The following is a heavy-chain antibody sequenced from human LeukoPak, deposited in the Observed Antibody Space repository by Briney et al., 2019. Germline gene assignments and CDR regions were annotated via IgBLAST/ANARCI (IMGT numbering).Heavy chain of an antibody. J-gene: IGHJ4*02. V-gene: IGHV3-23*01. Sequence: PGGSVRLSCAASGFNFDDHGLSWVREAPGKGLEWVSGISGSGDNTYYADSVKGRFTISRDNSKKTLYLHLSRLRSDDTAVYYCAREWADSSGYYFHLDYWGQGTLVTVSS. CDR1: GFNFDDHG. CDR2: ISGSGDNT. CDR3: AREWADSSGYYFHLDY. D-gene: IGHD3-22*01.